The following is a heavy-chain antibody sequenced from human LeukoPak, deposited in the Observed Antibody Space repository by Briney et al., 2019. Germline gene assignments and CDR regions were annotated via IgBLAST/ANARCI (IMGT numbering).Heavy chain of an antibody. D-gene: IGHD3-22*01. CDR3: ARIRTCYYDSSGYYHISLNWFDP. Sequence: ASVKVSCKASGGTFSSYAISWVRQAPGQGLEWMGWINPNSGGTNYAQKFQGRVTMTRDTSISTAFMELNGLRSDDTAVYYCARIRTCYYDSSGYYHISLNWFDPWGQGTLVTVSS. CDR1: GGTFSSYA. CDR2: INPNSGGT. J-gene: IGHJ5*02. V-gene: IGHV1-2*02.